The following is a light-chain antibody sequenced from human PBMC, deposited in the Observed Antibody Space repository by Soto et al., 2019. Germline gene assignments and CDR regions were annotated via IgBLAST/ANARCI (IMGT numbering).Light chain of an antibody. CDR2: GAS. Sequence: EIVLTQSPGTLSLSPGERVTLSCRASQSVANSQLVWYQQIPGQAPRLLIYGASTRATGIPDRFTSSGSGTDFTLTISGLEPEDVGVYFCQHHSRSQVLTFGGGTKVEIK. V-gene: IGKV3-20*01. J-gene: IGKJ4*01. CDR3: QHHSRSQVLT. CDR1: QSVANSQ.